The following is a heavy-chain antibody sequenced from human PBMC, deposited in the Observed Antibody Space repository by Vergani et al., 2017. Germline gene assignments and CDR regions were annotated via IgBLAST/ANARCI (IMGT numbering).Heavy chain of an antibody. CDR2: IYYSGST. CDR1: GGSFSGYY. Sequence: QVQLQQWGAGLLKPSETLSLTCAVYGGSFSGYYWGWIRQPPGKGLEWIGSIYYSGSTYYNPSLKSRVTISVDTSKSQFSLKLSSVTAADTAVYYCAATGYSSSWYGDYYYYMDVWGKGTTVTVSS. D-gene: IGHD6-13*01. CDR3: AATGYSSSWYGDYYYYMDV. V-gene: IGHV4-34*01. J-gene: IGHJ6*03.